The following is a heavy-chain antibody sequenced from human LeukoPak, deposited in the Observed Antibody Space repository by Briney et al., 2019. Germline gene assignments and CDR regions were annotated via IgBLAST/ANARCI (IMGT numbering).Heavy chain of an antibody. V-gene: IGHV4-4*07. J-gene: IGHJ4*02. CDR3: AKEGYDSSGYYAFGY. CDR1: GGSISSDY. Sequence: SETLSLTCTVSGGSISSDYWSWIRQPAGKGLEWIGRIYTSGSTSYNPSLKSRVTMPVDTSKRQISLRLSSVTAADTAVYYCAKEGYDSSGYYAFGYWGQGTLVTVSS. D-gene: IGHD3-22*01. CDR2: IYTSGST.